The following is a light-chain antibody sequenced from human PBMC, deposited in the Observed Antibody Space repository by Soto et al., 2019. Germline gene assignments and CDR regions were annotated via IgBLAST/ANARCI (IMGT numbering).Light chain of an antibody. J-gene: IGKJ1*01. V-gene: IGKV3-15*01. CDR2: GAS. Sequence: EIVMTQSPATLSVSPGEGTTLSCRASQSVSSNLAWYQQKHGQAPRLLIYGASTRATDIPARFCGSGSGTEFTLTISSLQSEDFAVYYCQQYNNWGKTFGQGTKVDIK. CDR1: QSVSSN. CDR3: QQYNNWGKT.